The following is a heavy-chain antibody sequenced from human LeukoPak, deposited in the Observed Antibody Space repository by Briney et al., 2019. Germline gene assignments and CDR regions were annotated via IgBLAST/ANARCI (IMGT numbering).Heavy chain of an antibody. Sequence: PGGSLRLSCAASGFTFSSYGMHWFRQAPGKGLEWVAFIRYDGSNKYYADSVKGRFTISRDNSKNTLYLQMNSLRAEDTAVYYCAKDWANGDCPDYWGQGTLVTVSS. J-gene: IGHJ4*02. V-gene: IGHV3-30*02. D-gene: IGHD4-17*01. CDR2: IRYDGSNK. CDR1: GFTFSSYG. CDR3: AKDWANGDCPDY.